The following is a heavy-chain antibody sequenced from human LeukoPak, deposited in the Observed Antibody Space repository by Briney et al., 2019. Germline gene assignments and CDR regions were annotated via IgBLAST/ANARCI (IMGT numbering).Heavy chain of an antibody. Sequence: PGGSLRLSCAASGFTFSSYAMSWVRQAPGKGLEWVSATCGGGSGTHYADSVKGRFTISRDSPNNTLSLQMNSLRAEDTAVYFCAKDPGLDAFDIWGQGTMVTVSS. CDR1: GFTFSSYA. V-gene: IGHV3-23*01. CDR3: AKDPGLDAFDI. J-gene: IGHJ3*02. CDR2: TCGGGSGT. D-gene: IGHD3-22*01.